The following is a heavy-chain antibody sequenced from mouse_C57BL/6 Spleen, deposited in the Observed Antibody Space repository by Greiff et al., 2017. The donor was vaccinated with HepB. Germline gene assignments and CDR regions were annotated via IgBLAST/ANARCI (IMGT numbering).Heavy chain of an antibody. CDR2: IYPSDSET. CDR1: GYPFTGYW. Sequence: QVQLQQPGAELVRPGSSVKLSCKASGYPFTGYWMDWVKQRPGQGLEWIGNIYPSDSETHYNQKFKDKATLTVDKSSSTAYMQLSSLTSEDSAVYYCARGLGWFAYWGQGTLVTVSA. V-gene: IGHV1-61*01. D-gene: IGHD2-4*01. J-gene: IGHJ3*01. CDR3: ARGLGWFAY.